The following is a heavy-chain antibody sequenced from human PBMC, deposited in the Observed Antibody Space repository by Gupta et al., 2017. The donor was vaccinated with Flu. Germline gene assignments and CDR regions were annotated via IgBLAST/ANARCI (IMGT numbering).Heavy chain of an antibody. CDR1: GFTFISYY. CDR3: ARHLSDKDAFDV. V-gene: IGHV3-21*01. Sequence: EVQLVESGGGLAKPGRSLRLSVAALGFTFISYYISWVGQALGKGLEWVSSIGSSSSYIIYADSVKGRFTISRDNAKNSVLLQSDTLRADDAAIYYGARHLSDKDAFDVWGQGTTVTVSS. D-gene: IGHD3-16*01. CDR2: IGSSSSYI. J-gene: IGHJ3*01.